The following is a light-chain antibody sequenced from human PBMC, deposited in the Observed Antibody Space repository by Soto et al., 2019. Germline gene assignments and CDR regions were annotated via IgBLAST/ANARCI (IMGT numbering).Light chain of an antibody. V-gene: IGLV1-40*01. CDR2: GNS. Sequence: QPVLTQPPSVSGAPGQRVTISCTGSSSNIGAGYDVHWYQQLPGTAPKLLIYGNSNRPSGVPDRFSGSKSGTSASLAITGLQAEDEADYYCQSYDSSLSARFGTGTKVTVL. J-gene: IGLJ1*01. CDR3: QSYDSSLSAR. CDR1: SSNIGAGYD.